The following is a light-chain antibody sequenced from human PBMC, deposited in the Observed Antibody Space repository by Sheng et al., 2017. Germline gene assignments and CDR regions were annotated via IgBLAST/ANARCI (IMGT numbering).Light chain of an antibody. Sequence: DIQMTQSPSSLSSSVGDRITITCRASQGISQSVAWYQQKPGKAPKLLLYAASRLESGVPSRFSGSGSGTDYTLTISSLQPEDFATYYCQQYYSTLYSFGQGTKLEIK. CDR2: AAS. J-gene: IGKJ2*03. CDR3: QQYYSTLYS. V-gene: IGKV1-NL1*01. CDR1: QGISQS.